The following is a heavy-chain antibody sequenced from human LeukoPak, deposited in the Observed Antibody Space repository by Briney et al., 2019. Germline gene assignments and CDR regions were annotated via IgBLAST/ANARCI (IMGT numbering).Heavy chain of an antibody. CDR2: IWHDGGNK. Sequence: GTSLRLSCAASGFTFSSYGMHWVRQAPGKGLEWVAVIWHDGGNKLYGDSVKGRFTISRDNSKNTVYLQMNSLRVEDTAVYYCVRDPYEAYWGQGTLVTVSS. J-gene: IGHJ4*02. V-gene: IGHV3-33*01. CDR1: GFTFSSYG. CDR3: VRDPYEAY. D-gene: IGHD5-12*01.